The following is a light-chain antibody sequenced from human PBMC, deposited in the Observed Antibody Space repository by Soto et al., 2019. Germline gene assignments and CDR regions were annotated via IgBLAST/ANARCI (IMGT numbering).Light chain of an antibody. J-gene: IGKJ3*01. CDR3: QQYGSAPPTFT. CDR1: QSVSSNY. Sequence: EIVLTQSPGTLSLSPGERATLSCRASQSVSSNYLAWYQQKPGQAPRLLIYGASSRATGIPDRFSGSGSGTDFTLIISSLEPEDFAVYYGQQYGSAPPTFTFGPGTKVDIK. V-gene: IGKV3-20*01. CDR2: GAS.